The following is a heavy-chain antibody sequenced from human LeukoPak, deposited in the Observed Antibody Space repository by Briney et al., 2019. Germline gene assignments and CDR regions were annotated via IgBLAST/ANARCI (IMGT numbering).Heavy chain of an antibody. J-gene: IGHJ4*02. CDR3: AREELAAAGTRSPIDY. CDR1: GGSISSSSYY. Sequence: PSETLSLTCTVSGGSISSSSYYWGWIRQPPGKGLEWIGSIYYSGSTYYNPSLKSRVTISVDTSKNQFSLKLSSVTAADTAVYYCAREELAAAGTRSPIDYWGQGTLVTVSS. CDR2: IYYSGST. V-gene: IGHV4-39*07. D-gene: IGHD6-13*01.